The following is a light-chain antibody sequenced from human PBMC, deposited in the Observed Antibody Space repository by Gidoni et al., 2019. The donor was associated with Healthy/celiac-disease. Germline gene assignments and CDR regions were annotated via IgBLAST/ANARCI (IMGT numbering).Light chain of an antibody. Sequence: DIQMTQSPSSLSASVGDRVSITGRASESINFYLNWYQQKPGKAPNLLIYAASSVQSGVPSRFSGSGSGTDFTLTISSLQPEDFATYYCQQTYSLPRTFGQXTKVEVK. CDR2: AAS. CDR3: QQTYSLPRT. J-gene: IGKJ1*01. V-gene: IGKV1-39*01. CDR1: ESINFY.